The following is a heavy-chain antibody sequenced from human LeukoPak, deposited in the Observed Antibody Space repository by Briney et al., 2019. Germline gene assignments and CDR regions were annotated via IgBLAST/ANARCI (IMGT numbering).Heavy chain of an antibody. V-gene: IGHV4-39*07. CDR2: INHSGST. CDR1: GGSISSSYYY. J-gene: IGHJ3*01. CDR3: ARDQF. Sequence: PSETLSLTCTVSGGSISSSYYYWGWIRQPPGKGLEWIGEINHSGSTNYNPSLKSRVTISVDTSKNQFSLKLSSVTAADTAVYYCARDQFWGQGTMVTVSS.